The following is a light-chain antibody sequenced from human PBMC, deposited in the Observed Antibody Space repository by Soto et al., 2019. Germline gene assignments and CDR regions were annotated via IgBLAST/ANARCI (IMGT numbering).Light chain of an antibody. J-gene: IGKJ1*01. CDR3: QQYAGSPRT. CDR1: QNLGTLY. V-gene: IGKV3-20*01. Sequence: EIVLTQSPGTLSLSPGERGTLSCRTSQNLGTLYLAWFQQKSGQAPRLVIYSASTRATGIPDRFTGSGSGTDFTLTINRVEPEDFAVYFCQQYAGSPRTFGQGTKVDI. CDR2: SAS.